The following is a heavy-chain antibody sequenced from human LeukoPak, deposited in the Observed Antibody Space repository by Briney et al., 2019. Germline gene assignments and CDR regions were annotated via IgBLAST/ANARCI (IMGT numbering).Heavy chain of an antibody. Sequence: SETLSLTCSVSGYSFTSGHYWGWIRPPPGKGLEWIANIYHTGSAHYNPSIKSRVTISVDTSKNQFSLKLSSVTAADTAVYYCARYCTSTTCILRGFDYWGQGTLVTVSS. D-gene: IGHD2-2*01. CDR1: GYSFTSGHY. J-gene: IGHJ4*02. CDR2: IYHTGSA. V-gene: IGHV4-38-2*01. CDR3: ARYCTSTTCILRGFDY.